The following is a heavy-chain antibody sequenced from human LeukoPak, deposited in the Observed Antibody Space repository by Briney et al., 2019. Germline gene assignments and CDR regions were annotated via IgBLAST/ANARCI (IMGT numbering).Heavy chain of an antibody. J-gene: IGHJ6*03. D-gene: IGHD6-19*01. CDR2: INSDGSST. Sequence: GGSLRLSCAASGFTFSSYAMSWVRQAPGKGLVWVSRINSDGSSTSYADSVKGRFTISRDNAKNTLYLQMNSLRAEDTAVYYCARYSSGWISYYYMDVWGKGTTVTVSS. V-gene: IGHV3-74*01. CDR1: GFTFSSYA. CDR3: ARYSSGWISYYYMDV.